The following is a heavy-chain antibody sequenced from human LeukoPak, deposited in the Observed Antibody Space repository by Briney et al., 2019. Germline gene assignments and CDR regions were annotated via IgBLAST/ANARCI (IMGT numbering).Heavy chain of an antibody. J-gene: IGHJ3*01. CDR1: GFTFSNYA. V-gene: IGHV3-23*01. D-gene: IGHD1-1*01. Sequence: GGSLRLSCAASGFTFSNYAMTWVRQAPGKGLEWVSVIGRTGDIFYADSVKGRFTISRDNSKNTLYLQMNSLRAEDTAVYYCAKYQLLDNNYWRDAFDFWGQGTMVTVSS. CDR3: AKYQLLDNNYWRDAFDF. CDR2: IGRTGDI.